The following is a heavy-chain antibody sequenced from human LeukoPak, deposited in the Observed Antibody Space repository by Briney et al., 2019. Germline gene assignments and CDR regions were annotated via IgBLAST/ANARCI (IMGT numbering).Heavy chain of an antibody. CDR2: IYPPDSET. V-gene: IGHV5-51*01. J-gene: IGHJ4*02. D-gene: IGHD3-22*01. CDR3: ARLPHYDSTFDS. Sequence: GESLKISCKGSGYRFASYWIAWVRQMPGKGLECMGIIYPPDSETIYSPSFQGQVTISADESISTAYLQWSSLKASDTAMYFCARLPHYDSTFDSWGQGTLVTVSS. CDR1: GYRFASYW.